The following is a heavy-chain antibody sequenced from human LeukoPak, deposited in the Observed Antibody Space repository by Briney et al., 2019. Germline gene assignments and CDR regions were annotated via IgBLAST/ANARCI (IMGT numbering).Heavy chain of an antibody. J-gene: IGHJ4*02. Sequence: GGSLRLSCAASGFTFSSYAMSWVRQAPGKGLEWVSAISGSGGSTYYADSVKGRFTISRGNSKNTLYLQMNSLRAEDTAVYYCAKGKGSYYTYYFDYWGQGTLVTVSS. D-gene: IGHD3-10*01. CDR3: AKGKGSYYTYYFDY. CDR2: ISGSGGST. V-gene: IGHV3-23*01. CDR1: GFTFSSYA.